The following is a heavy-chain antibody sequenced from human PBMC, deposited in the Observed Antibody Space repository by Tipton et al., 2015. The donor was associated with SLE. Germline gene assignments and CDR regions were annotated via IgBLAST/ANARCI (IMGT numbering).Heavy chain of an antibody. CDR3: ARHAFWPGNKKNPDNWFHP. V-gene: IGHV4-59*08. CDR2: ISYTGGT. CDR1: DDSISSYY. Sequence: TLSLTCTVSDDSISSYYWSWIRQPPGKGLEWIGYISYTGGTKYNPPLKRRVTISINTPKTQFSLKMSSVTAADTAVYYCARHAFWPGNKKNPDNWFHPWGQGALVTVSS. D-gene: IGHD2/OR15-2a*01. J-gene: IGHJ5*02.